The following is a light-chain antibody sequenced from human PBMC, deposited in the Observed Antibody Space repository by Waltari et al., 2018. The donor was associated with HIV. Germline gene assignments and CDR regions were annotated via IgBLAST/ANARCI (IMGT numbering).Light chain of an antibody. CDR3: ALWDDSLNGVL. CDR2: SNN. V-gene: IGLV1-44*01. Sequence: QSELSQPPSASGTPEQRVAISCSGISSNIVRNPVNWYQQLPGTAPKLLIYSNNQRPSGVPDRFSGSKSGTSASLAITGLQSEDEADYYCALWDDSLNGVLFGGGTKLTVL. J-gene: IGLJ2*01. CDR1: SSNIVRNP.